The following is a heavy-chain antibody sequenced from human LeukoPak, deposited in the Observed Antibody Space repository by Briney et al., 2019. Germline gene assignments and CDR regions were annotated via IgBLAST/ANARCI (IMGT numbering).Heavy chain of an antibody. CDR2: IVGSGGTS. J-gene: IGHJ4*02. D-gene: IGHD2-2*01. CDR3: AKAHCSSTSCSRADN. V-gene: IGHV3-23*01. Sequence: GALRLFCAASGFTFIRNAMACGRQPLGGGLVWGSAIVGSGGTSFYSGPAKGRVTISRVHSSNTVYFQMKSLIPGDAAVYYCAKAHCSSTSCSRADNWGQGTLVSVSS. CDR1: GFTFIRNA.